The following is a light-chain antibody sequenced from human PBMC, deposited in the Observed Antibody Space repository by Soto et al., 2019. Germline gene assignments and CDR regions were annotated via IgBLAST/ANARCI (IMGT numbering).Light chain of an antibody. Sequence: QAVVTQEPSLTVSPGGTVTLTCGSSTGAVTSGHYPYWFQQEPGQAPKTLIYETTNKHSWTPARFSGSLLGGKAALTLSGAQPEDEAEYYCLLSYSGPRDSGPRVVFGGGTQLTVL. CDR2: ETT. V-gene: IGLV7-46*01. CDR3: LLSYSGPRDSGPRVV. CDR1: TGAVTSGHY. J-gene: IGLJ2*01.